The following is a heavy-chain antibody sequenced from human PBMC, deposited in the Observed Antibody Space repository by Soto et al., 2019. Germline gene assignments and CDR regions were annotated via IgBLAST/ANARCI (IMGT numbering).Heavy chain of an antibody. CDR2: ISWNSGSI. J-gene: IGHJ4*02. CDR1: GFTFDDYA. V-gene: IGHV3-9*01. D-gene: IGHD3-16*02. CDR3: AKVYDDYVWGSYRYGFDY. Sequence: EVQLVESGGGLVQPGRSLRLSCAASGFTFDDYAMHWVRQAPGKGLEWVSGISWNSGSIGYADSVKGRFTISRDNAKNSLYLQMNSPRAEDTALYYCAKVYDDYVWGSYRYGFDYWGQGTLVTVSS.